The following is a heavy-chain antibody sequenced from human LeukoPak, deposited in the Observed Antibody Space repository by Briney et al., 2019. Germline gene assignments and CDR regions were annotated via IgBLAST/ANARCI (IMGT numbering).Heavy chain of an antibody. Sequence: ASVNVSCKASGYTFTGYYMHWVRQAPGQGLEWMGWINPNIDDSNYAHKFQGRVTLARDTSISTAYMEMSRLRSDDTAVYYCARIGTWPSNDFDYWGQGTLVTVSS. CDR2: INPNIDDS. CDR1: GYTFTGYY. V-gene: IGHV1-2*07. CDR3: ARIGTWPSNDFDY. J-gene: IGHJ4*02. D-gene: IGHD1-26*01.